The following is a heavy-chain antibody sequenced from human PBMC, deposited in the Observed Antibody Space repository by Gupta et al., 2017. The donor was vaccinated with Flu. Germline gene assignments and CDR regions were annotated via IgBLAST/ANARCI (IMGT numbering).Heavy chain of an antibody. CDR2: IHHAGTT. CDR3: TRKDRGSSIWPLFDH. CDR1: GDSITSNRW. J-gene: IGHJ4*02. V-gene: IGHV4-4*02. D-gene: IGHD6-13*01. Sequence: QVQLQESGPGLVKPSGTLSLTCAVSGDSITSNRWWSWVRQAPGKGLEWIGEIHHAGTTNYNPSLSSRVTISVDKSKDQFSLNINSVTAADTAVYYCTRKDRGSSIWPLFDHWGQGALVTVSS.